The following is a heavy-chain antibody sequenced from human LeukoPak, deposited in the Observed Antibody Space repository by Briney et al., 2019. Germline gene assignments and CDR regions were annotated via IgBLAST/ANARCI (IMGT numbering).Heavy chain of an antibody. CDR3: AREGRPLYIVVEAEDHYYYYGMDV. J-gene: IGHJ6*02. Sequence: SETLSLTCTVSGGSISSGSYYWSWIRQPPGKGLEWVGEINHSGSTNYNPSLKSRVTISVDTSKNQFSLKLSSVTAADTAVYYCAREGRPLYIVVEAEDHYYYYGMDVWGQGTTVTVSS. D-gene: IGHD2-2*01. CDR1: GGSISSGSYY. CDR2: INHSGST. V-gene: IGHV4-39*07.